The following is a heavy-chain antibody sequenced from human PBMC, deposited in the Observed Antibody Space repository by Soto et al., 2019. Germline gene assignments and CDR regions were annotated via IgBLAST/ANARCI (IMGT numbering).Heavy chain of an antibody. CDR2: ISYDGSNQ. D-gene: IGHD1-7*01. CDR1: GFTFSDFE. J-gene: IGHJ4*02. CDR3: ARRTGTAPRFDY. V-gene: IGHV3-30-3*01. Sequence: QVQLVESGGGVVQPGRSLRLSCSASGFTFSDFEMYWVRQAPGKGLDWVSFISYDGSNQYYAGSVKGRFTVSRDNSKNTLCLLMNSLRPEDTAGYFCARRTGTAPRFDYWGQGTLVTVSS.